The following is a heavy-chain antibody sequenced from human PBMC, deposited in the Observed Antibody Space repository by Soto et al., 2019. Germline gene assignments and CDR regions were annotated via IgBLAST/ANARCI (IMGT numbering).Heavy chain of an antibody. CDR3: LRENRGALYFDY. J-gene: IGHJ4*02. V-gene: IGHV3-30-3*01. CDR2: TSYDGSNK. Sequence: VQLVESGGGVVQPGRSLRLPCAASGFTFSRYAMHWVRQAPGKGLEWVAVTSYDGSNKYYADSVKGRFTISRDNSKNTLYLQMNSLRTEDTAVYYCLRENRGALYFDYWGQGTLVTVSS. D-gene: IGHD1-26*01. CDR1: GFTFSRYA.